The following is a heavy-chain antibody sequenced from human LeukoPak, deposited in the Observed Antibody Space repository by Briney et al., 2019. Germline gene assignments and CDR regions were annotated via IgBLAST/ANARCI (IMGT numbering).Heavy chain of an antibody. CDR1: GGSFSGYY. V-gene: IGHV4-34*01. D-gene: IGHD5-24*01. J-gene: IGHJ4*02. CDR3: ARGADGYSFDY. CDR2: INHSGST. Sequence: SETLSLTCAVYGGSFSGYYWSWFRQPPGKGLEWIGEINHSGSTNYNPSLKSRVTISVDTSKNQFSLKLSSVTAADTAVYYCARGADGYSFDYWGQGTLVTVSS.